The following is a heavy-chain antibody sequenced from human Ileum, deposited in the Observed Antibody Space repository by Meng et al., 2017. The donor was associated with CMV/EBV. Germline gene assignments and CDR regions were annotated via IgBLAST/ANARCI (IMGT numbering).Heavy chain of an antibody. CDR3: LRSFHYWSFDG. CDR2: IYKDGST. V-gene: IGHV3-23*03. J-gene: IGHJ1*01. Sequence: GESLKISCAASGFSFTVFAMTWVRQAPGKGLEWVSVIYKDGSTSYAASVKGRFTITRDTSKMTVSLQMNSLRVEDTAVYYCLRSFHYWSFDGWGQGAMVTVSS. CDR1: GFSFTVFA. D-gene: IGHD3-3*02.